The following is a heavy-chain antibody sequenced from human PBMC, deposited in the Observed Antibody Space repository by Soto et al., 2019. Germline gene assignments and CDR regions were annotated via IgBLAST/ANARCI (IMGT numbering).Heavy chain of an antibody. CDR3: ARYRHIAYAMDV. J-gene: IGHJ6*04. Sequence: EVQLVESGGGLVQPGGSLRLSCEGSGFAFSDHAFNWVRQIPGKGLEWISHLASNVRNIYYADSVKGRFTISRDNTKNSLYLQMNSLRDEDTAVYYCARYRHIAYAMDVWGEGTTVTVSS. CDR1: GFAFSDHA. CDR2: LASNVRNI. V-gene: IGHV3-48*02.